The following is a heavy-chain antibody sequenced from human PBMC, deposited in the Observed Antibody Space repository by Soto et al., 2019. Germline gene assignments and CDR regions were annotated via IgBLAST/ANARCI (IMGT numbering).Heavy chain of an antibody. CDR2: ISYDGSNK. Sequence: GGSLRLSCAASGFTFRNYGMHWVRQAPGKGLEWVTIISYDGSNKYYADSVKGRFTISRDNSKNTLDLQMNSLRAEDTAVYFCASLRYGSGSYYADYWGRGT. V-gene: IGHV3-33*05. CDR3: ASLRYGSGSYYADY. D-gene: IGHD3-10*01. J-gene: IGHJ4*02. CDR1: GFTFRNYG.